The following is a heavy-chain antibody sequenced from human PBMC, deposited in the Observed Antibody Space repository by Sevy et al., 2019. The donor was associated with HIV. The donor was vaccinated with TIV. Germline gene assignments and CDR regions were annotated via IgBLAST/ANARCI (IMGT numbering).Heavy chain of an antibody. D-gene: IGHD3-10*01. J-gene: IGHJ5*02. CDR3: TRDRYTLVRGIIMTWFDP. Sequence: SETLSLTCTASGGSISGYYWSWIRQSPGKGLEWIAYTNSNGNTNYNPSPKRRVTISIDTSKNQFSLKLSSVTAADKAVYYCTRDRYTLVRGIIMTWFDPWGQGTLVTVSS. V-gene: IGHV4-59*01. CDR1: GGSISGYY. CDR2: TNSNGNT.